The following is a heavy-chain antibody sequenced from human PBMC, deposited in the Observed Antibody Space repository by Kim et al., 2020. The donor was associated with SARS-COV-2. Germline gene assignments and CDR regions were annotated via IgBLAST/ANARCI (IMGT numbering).Heavy chain of an antibody. Sequence: SETLSLTCTVSGGSISSSSYYWGWIRQPPGKGLEWIGSIDDSGSTYYNPSLKSRVTISVDTSKNQFSLKLSSVTAADTAVYYCARGWGGYYDSSGYWSFDYWGQGTLVTVSS. D-gene: IGHD3-22*01. V-gene: IGHV4-39*07. J-gene: IGHJ4*02. CDR1: GGSISSSSYY. CDR3: ARGWGGYYDSSGYWSFDY. CDR2: IDDSGST.